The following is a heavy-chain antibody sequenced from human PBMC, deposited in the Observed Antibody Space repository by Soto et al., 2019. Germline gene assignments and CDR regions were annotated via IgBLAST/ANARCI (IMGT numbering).Heavy chain of an antibody. CDR1: GFTLSDYA. J-gene: IGHJ4*02. CDR2: ISYDGRDK. Sequence: GGSLRLSCAASGFTLSDYAMNWVRQAPGKGLEWVTDISYDGRDKYYAESVKGRFTISRDNSKNTVYLQMNSLRAEDTAVYYYARDPSWDCSGGSCYSQPFDYWGQGTLVTVSS. V-gene: IGHV3-30*04. D-gene: IGHD2-15*01. CDR3: ARDPSWDCSGGSCYSQPFDY.